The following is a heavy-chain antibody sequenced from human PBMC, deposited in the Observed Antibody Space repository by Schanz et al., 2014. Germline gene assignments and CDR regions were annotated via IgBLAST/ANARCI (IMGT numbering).Heavy chain of an antibody. Sequence: QVQLVESGGGVVQPGGSLRLTCAASGFTFSSYGMHWVRQAPGKGLEWVTFIRFDGSDKYYADSVKGRFSVSRDNSKNTLYLQMNSLRADDTAVYHCAKDQLANYRGSGYNWFDPWGQGTLVTVSS. D-gene: IGHD3-10*01. CDR2: IRFDGSDK. V-gene: IGHV3-30*02. J-gene: IGHJ5*02. CDR1: GFTFSSYG. CDR3: AKDQLANYRGSGYNWFDP.